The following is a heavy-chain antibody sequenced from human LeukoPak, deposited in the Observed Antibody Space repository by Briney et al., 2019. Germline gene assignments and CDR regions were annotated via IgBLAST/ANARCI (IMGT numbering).Heavy chain of an antibody. V-gene: IGHV1-69-2*01. CDR1: GYTFTDYY. D-gene: IGHD2-15*01. CDR3: ATLAKVYCSGGSCYTSPKIDY. J-gene: IGHJ4*02. CDR2: VDPEDGET. Sequence: ASVKVSCKVSGYTFTDYYMHWVQQAPGKGLEWMGLVDPEDGETICAEKFQGRVTITADTSTDTAYMELSSLRSEDTAVYYCATLAKVYCSGGSCYTSPKIDYWGQGTLVTVSS.